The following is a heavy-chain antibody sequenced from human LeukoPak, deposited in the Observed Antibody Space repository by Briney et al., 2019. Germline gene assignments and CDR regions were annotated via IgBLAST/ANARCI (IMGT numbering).Heavy chain of an antibody. V-gene: IGHV4-59*01. CDR1: GGSISSYY. CDR3: ARTTEAHSWRTRYYDYYMDV. D-gene: IGHD6-13*01. CDR2: IYFSGST. Sequence: PSETLSLTCTVSGGSISSYYWSWIRQPPGKGLEWIGYIYFSGSTNYNPSLKSRVTISVDTSKNQFSLKLSSVTAADTAVYYCARTTEAHSWRTRYYDYYMDVWGKGTTVTVSS. J-gene: IGHJ6*03.